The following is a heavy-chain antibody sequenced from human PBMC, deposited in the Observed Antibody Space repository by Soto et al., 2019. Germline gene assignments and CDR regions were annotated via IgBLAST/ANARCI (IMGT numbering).Heavy chain of an antibody. CDR2: ISNGGGT. D-gene: IGHD3-10*01. J-gene: IGHJ4*02. CDR1: GGSVSRGNYY. Sequence: QVQLQESGPGLVKPSQTLSLTCTVSGGSVSRGNYYWSGIRQFPGKGLEWIGYISNGGGTHYNPSHMSRITLFVDTSKNQFFLALTSVTASDTALYYCARADYAKGSYYPDYWGQGTLVTVSS. V-gene: IGHV4-31*03. CDR3: ARADYAKGSYYPDY.